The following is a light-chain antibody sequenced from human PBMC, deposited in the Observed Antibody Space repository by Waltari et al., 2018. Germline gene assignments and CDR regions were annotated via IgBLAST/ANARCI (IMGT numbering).Light chain of an antibody. CDR1: QSGSSH. J-gene: IGKJ1*01. CDR3: QQYNKWPPWT. V-gene: IGKV3-15*01. Sequence: EILLTQSPSTLSVSPEVRATLFCRASQSGSSHLAWYQHKPGQTTRLLIYGASSRATGVPARVSGSGSGTLFTLTISSLQSEDFAIYYCQQYNKWPPWTFGQGTRVEIK. CDR2: GAS.